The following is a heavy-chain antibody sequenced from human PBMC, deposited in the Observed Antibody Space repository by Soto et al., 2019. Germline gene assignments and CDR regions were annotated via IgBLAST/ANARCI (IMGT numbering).Heavy chain of an antibody. CDR2: IYYSGST. Sequence: ASETLSLTCTVSGGSISSSSYYWGWIRQPPGKGLEWIGSIYYSGSTYYNPSLKSRVTISVDTSKNQFSLKLSSVTAADTAVYYCASYDYSNYYYYYMDVWGKGTTVTVSS. V-gene: IGHV4-39*01. D-gene: IGHD4-4*01. CDR3: ASYDYSNYYYYYMDV. J-gene: IGHJ6*03. CDR1: GGSISSSSYY.